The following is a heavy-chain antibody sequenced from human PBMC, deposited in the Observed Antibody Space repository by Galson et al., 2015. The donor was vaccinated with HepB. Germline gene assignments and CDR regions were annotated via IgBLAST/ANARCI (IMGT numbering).Heavy chain of an antibody. CDR1: GGTFSSYV. V-gene: IGHV1-69*13. CDR3: VRDSLRFLEWPLDY. Sequence: SVKVSCKASGGTFSSYVISWVRQAPGQGLEWMGGIIPVFGTADYAQKFQGRVTITADESTSTAYMELSSLRSEDMVVYSCVRDSLRFLEWPLDYWGQGTLVTVSS. J-gene: IGHJ4*02. D-gene: IGHD3-3*01. CDR2: IIPVFGTA.